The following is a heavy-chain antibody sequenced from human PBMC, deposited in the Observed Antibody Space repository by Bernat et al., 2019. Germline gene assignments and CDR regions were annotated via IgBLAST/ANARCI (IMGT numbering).Heavy chain of an antibody. CDR2: FYYGGRT. D-gene: IGHD5-24*01. J-gene: IGHJ4*02. CDR1: VGSISSSNYC. Sequence: QVQLQESGPGLVKPSETLSLTCSVSVGSISSSNYCWGWIRQSPGKGLEWIGNFYYGGRTHYNPSLKSRVIISVDASKNQFSLELSSVTAADTALYYCARRTRGGYNWYFDYWGQGILVTVSS. CDR3: ARRTRGGYNWYFDY. V-gene: IGHV4-39*01.